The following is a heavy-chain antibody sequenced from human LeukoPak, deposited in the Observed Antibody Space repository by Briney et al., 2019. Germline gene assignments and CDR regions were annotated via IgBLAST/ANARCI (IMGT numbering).Heavy chain of an antibody. CDR2: INAGNGNT. V-gene: IGHV1-3*01. CDR3: ATGLELAPDY. Sequence: ASVKVSCKASGYTFTSYAMHWVRQAPGQRLEWMGWINAGNGNTKYSQKFQGRVTMTEDTSTDTAYMELSSLRSEDTAVYYCATGLELAPDYWGQGTLVTVSS. CDR1: GYTFTSYA. D-gene: IGHD1-14*01. J-gene: IGHJ4*02.